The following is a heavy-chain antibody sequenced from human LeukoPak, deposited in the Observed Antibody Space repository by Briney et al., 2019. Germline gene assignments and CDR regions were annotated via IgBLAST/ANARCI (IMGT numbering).Heavy chain of an antibody. Sequence: SETLSLTCTVSGYSISSGYYWGWIRPPPGKGLEWIGSIYHSGSTYYNPSLKSRVTISVDTSKNQFSLKLSSVTAADTAVYYCARDSRGAAGSENWFDPWGQGTLVTVSS. CDR1: GYSISSGYY. J-gene: IGHJ5*02. V-gene: IGHV4-38-2*02. CDR2: IYHSGST. CDR3: ARDSRGAAGSENWFDP. D-gene: IGHD6-13*01.